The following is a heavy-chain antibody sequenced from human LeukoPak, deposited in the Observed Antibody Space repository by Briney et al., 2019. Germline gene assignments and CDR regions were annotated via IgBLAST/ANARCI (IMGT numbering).Heavy chain of an antibody. V-gene: IGHV3-66*01. CDR2: IYSGGST. D-gene: IGHD3-10*01. CDR1: GFTVSSNY. Sequence: GGSLRLSCAASGFTVSSNYMSWVRQAPGKGLEWVSVIYSGGSTYYADSVKGRFTISRDNSKNTLYLQMNSLRAEDTAVYYCARDRSYGSGSYEGYYYYGMDVWGQGTTVTVSS. CDR3: ARDRSYGSGSYEGYYYYGMDV. J-gene: IGHJ6*02.